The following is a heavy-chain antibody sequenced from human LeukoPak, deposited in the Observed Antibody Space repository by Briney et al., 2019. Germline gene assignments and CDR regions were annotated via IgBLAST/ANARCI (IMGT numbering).Heavy chain of an antibody. CDR1: GFTFSSYA. V-gene: IGHV3-23*01. Sequence: GGSLRLSCAASGFTFSSYAMSWVRQAPGKGLEWVSAISGSGGGTYYADSVKGRFTISRDNSKNTLYLQMNSLRAEDTAVYYCAKAGSSSGYSFFDYWGQGTLVTVSS. CDR3: AKAGSSSGYSFFDY. D-gene: IGHD3-22*01. CDR2: ISGSGGGT. J-gene: IGHJ4*02.